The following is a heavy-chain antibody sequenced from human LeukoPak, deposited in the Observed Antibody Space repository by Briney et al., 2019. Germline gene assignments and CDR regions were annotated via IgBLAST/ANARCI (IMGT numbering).Heavy chain of an antibody. J-gene: IGHJ6*03. CDR1: GRSISSYY. V-gene: IGHV4-59*01. Sequence: KSWETLSLTCTVSGRSISSYYWRWIRQPPGKGLEWIGYIYYSGSTNYNPSLKSRVTISVDTSKNQFSLKLSSVTTADTAVYYCAREARRLGSGSYYSGRDYYYYYMDVWGKGTTVTVSS. CDR3: AREARRLGSGSYYSGRDYYYYYMDV. D-gene: IGHD3-10*01. CDR2: IYYSGST.